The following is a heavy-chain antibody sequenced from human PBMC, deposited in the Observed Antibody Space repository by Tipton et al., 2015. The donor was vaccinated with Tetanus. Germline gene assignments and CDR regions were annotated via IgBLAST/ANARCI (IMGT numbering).Heavy chain of an antibody. CDR2: IYPGDSDT. V-gene: IGHV5-51*01. D-gene: IGHD6-6*01. CDR1: GYNFDIYW. J-gene: IGHJ4*02. CDR3: ARLHLRTFASSSGY. Sequence: QLVQSGAAVKKPGESLKISCQTSGYNFDIYWIGWVRQVPGKGLEWMGIIYPGDSDTRYSPSFQGHVTMSADKSINTAYLQWSSLKASDTAMYYCARLHLRTFASSSGYWGQGTMVTVSS.